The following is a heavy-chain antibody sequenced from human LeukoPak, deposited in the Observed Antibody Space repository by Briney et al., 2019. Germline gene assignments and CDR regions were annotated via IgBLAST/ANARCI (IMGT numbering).Heavy chain of an antibody. V-gene: IGHV4-59*08. CDR1: GGSISGYY. D-gene: IGHD5-12*01. CDR2: VSYSGST. J-gene: IGHJ3*02. CDR3: ATHSRAGSGGSENAFEI. Sequence: PSETLSLTCTVSGGSISGYYWSWIRQPPGKGLEWIAFVSYSGSTNYNPSLKNRVTISRDTSKNQFSLKLNSVTAADTAVYYCATHSRAGSGGSENAFEIWGQGTMVTVSS.